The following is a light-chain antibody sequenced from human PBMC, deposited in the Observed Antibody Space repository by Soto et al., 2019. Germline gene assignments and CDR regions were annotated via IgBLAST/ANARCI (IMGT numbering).Light chain of an antibody. V-gene: IGKV1-27*01. CDR3: QKYLRALWT. Sequence: DIQMTQSPSSLSASVGDRVTITCRASQGISNYLAWYQQKPGKVPKLLIYAASTLQSGVPSRFSGSGSGTEFAVTISSLQPEDVETYYCQKYLRALWTFGKRTK. CDR1: QGISNY. J-gene: IGKJ1*01. CDR2: AAS.